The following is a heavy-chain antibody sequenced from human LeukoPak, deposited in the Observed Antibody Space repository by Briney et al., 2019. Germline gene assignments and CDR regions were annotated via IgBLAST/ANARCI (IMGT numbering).Heavy chain of an antibody. D-gene: IGHD6-6*01. J-gene: IGHJ4*02. Sequence: SETLSLTCAVYGGSFSGYYWSWIRQPPGKGLEWIGEINHSGSTNYNPSLKSRVTISVDTSKNQFSLKLSSVTAADTAVYYCARVNISSSPYYFDYWGQGTLSPSPQ. V-gene: IGHV4-34*01. CDR3: ARVNISSSPYYFDY. CDR2: INHSGST. CDR1: GGSFSGYY.